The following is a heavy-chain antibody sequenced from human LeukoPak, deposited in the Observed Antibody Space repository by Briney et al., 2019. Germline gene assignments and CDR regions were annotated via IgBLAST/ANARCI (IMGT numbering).Heavy chain of an antibody. CDR1: GDSVSSNSA. D-gene: IGHD3-10*01. Sequence: SQTLSLTCVISGDSVSSNSAWNWIRQSPSRGLEWLGRTYYKSKWYNDYAVSVKSRITINSDTSKNQFSLQLNSVTPEDTAVYYCARDRDHMVRGVPYYYYGMDVWGQGTTVTVSS. CDR2: TYYKSKWYN. J-gene: IGHJ6*02. V-gene: IGHV6-1*01. CDR3: ARDRDHMVRGVPYYYYGMDV.